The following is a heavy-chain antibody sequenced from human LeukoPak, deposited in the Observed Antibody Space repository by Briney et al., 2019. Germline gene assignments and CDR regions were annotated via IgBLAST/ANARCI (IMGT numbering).Heavy chain of an antibody. D-gene: IGHD1-14*01. V-gene: IGHV3-21*04. J-gene: IGHJ4*02. Sequence: PGGSLRLSCAASGFTFSTYSMNWVRQAPGKGLEWVSSISSSSRYIFYADSVKGRFTISRDNSKNTLSLQMNSLRAEDTAIYYCVKESPYRAPTRTYYFDYWGQGTLVTVSS. CDR2: ISSSSRYI. CDR3: VKESPYRAPTRTYYFDY. CDR1: GFTFSTYS.